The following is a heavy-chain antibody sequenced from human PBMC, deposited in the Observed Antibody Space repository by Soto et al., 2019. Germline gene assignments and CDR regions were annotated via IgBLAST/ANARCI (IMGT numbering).Heavy chain of an antibody. V-gene: IGHV5-10-1*01. CDR3: ASQSRAGIAAPR. D-gene: IGHD6-6*01. Sequence: GESLKISCKGSGYSFTSYWISWVRQMPGKGLEWMGRIDPSDSYTNYSPSFQGHVSISADKSISTAYLQWSSLKASDTAMYYCASQSRAGIAAPRWGQGTLVTVSS. CDR1: GYSFTSYW. J-gene: IGHJ4*02. CDR2: IDPSDSYT.